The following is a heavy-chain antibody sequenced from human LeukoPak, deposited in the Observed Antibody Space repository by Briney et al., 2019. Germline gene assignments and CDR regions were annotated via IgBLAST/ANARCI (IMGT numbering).Heavy chain of an antibody. CDR1: GGSISSYD. Sequence: SETLSLTCTVSGGSISSYDWSWIRQPPGKGLEWIGYIYYSGSTNYNPSLKSRVTISVDTSKNQFSLKLSSVTAADTSVYYCARDSSDSSGYYPFADWGQGTLVTVSS. CDR3: ARDSSDSSGYYPFAD. V-gene: IGHV4-59*12. D-gene: IGHD3-22*01. J-gene: IGHJ4*02. CDR2: IYYSGST.